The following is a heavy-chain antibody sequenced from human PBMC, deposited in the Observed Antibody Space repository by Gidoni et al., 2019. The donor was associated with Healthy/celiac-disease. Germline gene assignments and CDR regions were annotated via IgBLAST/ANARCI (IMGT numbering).Heavy chain of an antibody. D-gene: IGHD3-10*01. CDR3: AKDIDYYGSGSSNFDY. J-gene: IGHJ4*02. CDR1: GFPLDGYA. Sequence: EVQLVESGGGWVQPGRSLRRSCSASGFPLDGYAMHWVRQAPGKGLEWVSGISWNSGSIGYADSVKGRFTISRDNAKNSLYLQMNSLRAEDTALYYCAKDIDYYGSGSSNFDYWGQGTLVTVSS. CDR2: ISWNSGSI. V-gene: IGHV3-9*01.